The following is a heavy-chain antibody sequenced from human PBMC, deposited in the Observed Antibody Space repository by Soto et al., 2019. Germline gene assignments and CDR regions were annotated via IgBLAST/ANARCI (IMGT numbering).Heavy chain of an antibody. V-gene: IGHV3-7*01. CDR2: IKQDGSEK. CDR3: ARDADASGWYHYGMDV. D-gene: IGHD6-19*01. CDR1: GFSLSSYW. Sequence: GGSLRLSCAASGFSLSSYWMNWVRQAPGKGLEWVANIKQDGSEKYYVDSVKGRFFISRDNAKNSLYLQVNSLRAEDTAVYYCARDADASGWYHYGMDVWGQGTMVTVS. J-gene: IGHJ6*02.